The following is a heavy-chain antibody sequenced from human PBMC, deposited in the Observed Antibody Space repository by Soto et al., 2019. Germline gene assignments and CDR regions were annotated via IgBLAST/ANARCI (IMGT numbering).Heavy chain of an antibody. D-gene: IGHD5-18*01. CDR3: ARLHSHGTYGMDV. J-gene: IGHJ6*02. CDR2: IIPIFGTT. CDR1: GGSFTYT. V-gene: IGHV1-69*13. Sequence: SVKVSCKASGGSFTYTLSWVRQAPGQGLEWMGGIIPIFGTTNYAQKFQGRGTITADESTKTAYMELSNLRSEDTAVYYCARLHSHGTYGMDVWGQGTTVTVSS.